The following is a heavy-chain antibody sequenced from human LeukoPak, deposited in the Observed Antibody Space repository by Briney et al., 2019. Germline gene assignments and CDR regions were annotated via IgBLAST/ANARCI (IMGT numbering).Heavy chain of an antibody. J-gene: IGHJ1*01. D-gene: IGHD3-22*01. CDR2: INHSGST. CDR3: ARPARGWASGGRGSQH. Sequence: PSETLSLTCAVYGGSFSGYYWSWIRQPPGKGLEWIGEINHSGSTNYNPSLKSRVTISVDTSKNQFSLKLNSVTPADTAVYYCARPARGWASGGRGSQHWGRGTLVTVPS. V-gene: IGHV4-34*01. CDR1: GGSFSGYY.